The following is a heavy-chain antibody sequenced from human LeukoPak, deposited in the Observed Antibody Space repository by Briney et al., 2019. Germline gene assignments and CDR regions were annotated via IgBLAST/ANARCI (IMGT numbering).Heavy chain of an antibody. J-gene: IGHJ4*02. CDR1: GGSISSYY. D-gene: IGHD2-2*01. CDR2: INHSGST. V-gene: IGHV4-34*01. CDR3: ASGSGVPAAPNDY. Sequence: SETLSLTCTVSGGSISSYYWSWIRQPPGKGLEWIGEINHSGSTNYNPSLKSRVTISVDTSKNQFSLKLSSVTAADTAVYYCASGSGVPAAPNDYWGQGTLVTVSS.